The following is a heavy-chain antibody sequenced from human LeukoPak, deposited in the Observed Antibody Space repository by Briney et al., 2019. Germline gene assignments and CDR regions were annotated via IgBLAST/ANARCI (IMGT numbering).Heavy chain of an antibody. V-gene: IGHV3-7*01. CDR2: IKQDGSEK. J-gene: IGHJ4*02. CDR3: ARGTPRSYGLEFDY. D-gene: IGHD5-18*01. CDR1: GFTFSSYW. Sequence: PGGSLRLSCAASGFTFSSYWMSWVRQAPGKGLEWVANIKQDGSEKYYVDSVKGRFTISRDNAKNSLYLQMNSLRAEDTAVYYCARGTPRSYGLEFDYWGQGTLVTVSS.